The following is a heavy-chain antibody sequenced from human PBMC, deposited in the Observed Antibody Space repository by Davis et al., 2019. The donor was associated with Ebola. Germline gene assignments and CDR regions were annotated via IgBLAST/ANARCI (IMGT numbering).Heavy chain of an antibody. J-gene: IGHJ6*03. D-gene: IGHD6-13*01. Sequence: SVKVSCKASGGTFSGSGVSWVRQAPGQGLEWMGGIVPVFKTANYAQKFQGRVTITADEFPTTAEMELSGLRSEDTAVYYCAKTARAAGRMIEETRDYKFYYMDVWGKGTTVIVS. CDR3: AKTARAAGRMIEETRDYKFYYMDV. CDR2: IVPVFKTA. CDR1: GGTFSGSG. V-gene: IGHV1-69*13.